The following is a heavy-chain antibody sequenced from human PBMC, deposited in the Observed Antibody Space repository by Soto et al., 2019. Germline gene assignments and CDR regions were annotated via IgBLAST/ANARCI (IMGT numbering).Heavy chain of an antibody. CDR2: ISSGSSTI. D-gene: IGHD3-16*01. V-gene: IGHV3-48*02. J-gene: IGHJ4*02. Sequence: EVQLVESGGGLIQPGGSLRLSCAASGFTFSTYSMNWVRQAPGKGLEWVSHISSGSSTIYYADSVKGRFTIFRDNAKNSLYLQMNNLRDEDTAVYYCARGISWSDYWGQGTLVTVSS. CDR1: GFTFSTYS. CDR3: ARGISWSDY.